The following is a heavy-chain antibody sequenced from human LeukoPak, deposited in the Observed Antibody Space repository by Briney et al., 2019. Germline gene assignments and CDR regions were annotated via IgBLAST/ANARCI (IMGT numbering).Heavy chain of an antibody. Sequence: PGGSLRLSCAASGFTFSSYAMHWVRQAPGKGLEWVAVISYDGSNKYYADSVKGQFTFSRDNSKNTLYLQMNGLRAEDTAVYYCARDPKGYFDPPFDYWGQGTLVTVSS. CDR3: ARDPKGYFDPPFDY. CDR1: GFTFSSYA. CDR2: ISYDGSNK. D-gene: IGHD3-9*01. V-gene: IGHV3-30-3*01. J-gene: IGHJ4*02.